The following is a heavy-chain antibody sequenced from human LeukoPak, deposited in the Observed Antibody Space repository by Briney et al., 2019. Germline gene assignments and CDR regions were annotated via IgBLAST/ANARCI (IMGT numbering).Heavy chain of an antibody. J-gene: IGHJ6*03. D-gene: IGHD3-22*01. Sequence: SQTLSLTCAVSGGSISSGGYSWSWIRQPPGKGLEWIGEINHSGSTNYNPSLKSRVTISVDTSKNQFSLKLSSVTAADTAVYYCATGRRGYDSSGYYVYYYYYMDVWGKGTTVTVSS. CDR1: GGSISSGGYS. CDR2: INHSGST. V-gene: IGHV4-30-2*01. CDR3: ATGRRGYDSSGYYVYYYYYMDV.